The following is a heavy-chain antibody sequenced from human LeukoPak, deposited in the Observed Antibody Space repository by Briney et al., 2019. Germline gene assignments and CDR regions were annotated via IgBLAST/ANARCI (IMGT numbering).Heavy chain of an antibody. CDR3: ARGEYSSSSRDYGMDV. CDR2: IYYSGST. V-gene: IGHV4-30-4*01. J-gene: IGHJ6*02. Sequence: SETLSLTCTVSGGSISSGDYSWSWIRQPPGKGLEWIGYIYYSGSTYYNPSLKSRVTISVDTSKNQFSLKLSSVAAADTAVYYCARGEYSSSSRDYGMDVWGQGTTVTVSS. CDR1: GGSISSGDYS. D-gene: IGHD6-6*01.